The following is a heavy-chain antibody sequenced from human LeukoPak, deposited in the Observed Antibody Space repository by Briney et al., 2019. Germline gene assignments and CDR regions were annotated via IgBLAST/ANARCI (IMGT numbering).Heavy chain of an antibody. Sequence: SVKVSCKASGGTFSSYAISWVRQAPGQGLEWVGGIIPIFGTANYAQKFQGRVTITADKSTSTAYMELSSLRSEDTAVYYCARAFRDGYNQYYFDYWGQGTLVTVSS. J-gene: IGHJ4*02. CDR2: IIPIFGTA. CDR1: GGTFSSYA. CDR3: ARAFRDGYNQYYFDY. D-gene: IGHD5-24*01. V-gene: IGHV1-69*06.